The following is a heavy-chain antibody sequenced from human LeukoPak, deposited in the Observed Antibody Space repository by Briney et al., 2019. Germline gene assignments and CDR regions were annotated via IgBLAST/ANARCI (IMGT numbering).Heavy chain of an antibody. V-gene: IGHV1-46*01. CDR1: EYTFTGYW. CDR2: ISPSGSST. J-gene: IGHJ5*02. CDR3: ARDNSVRDEAWWFNP. Sequence: GASVKVSCEAFEYTFTGYWMHWVRQAPGQGPEWMGVISPSGSSTIYAQKFKGRVTLTRDMSTSTDYLELSSLRSEDTAVYYCARDNSVRDEAWWFNPWGQGTLVTVSS. D-gene: IGHD5-24*01.